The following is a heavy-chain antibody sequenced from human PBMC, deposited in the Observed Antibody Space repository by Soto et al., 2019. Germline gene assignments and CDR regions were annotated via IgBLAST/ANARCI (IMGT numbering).Heavy chain of an antibody. CDR2: IIPISDTT. J-gene: IGHJ6*02. CDR3: ARSQGSSTSLEIYYYYYYGMDV. D-gene: IGHD2-2*01. CDR1: GGTFSSYA. Sequence: QVQLVQSGAEVKKPGSSVKVSCKASGGTFSSYAISWVRQAPGQGLEWMGGIIPISDTTNYAQKFQGRVTITADEYTSTACMGLSSLRSEDTAVYYCARSQGSSTSLEIYYYYYYGMDVWGQGTTVTVSS. V-gene: IGHV1-69*01.